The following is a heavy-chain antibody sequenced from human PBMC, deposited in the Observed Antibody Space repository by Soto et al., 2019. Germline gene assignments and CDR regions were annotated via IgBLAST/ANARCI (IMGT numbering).Heavy chain of an antibody. CDR1: GYTFSSYH. Sequence: QIQLVQSGAEVKKPGASVKVSCEASGYTFSSYHITGVRQAPGQGLEWMGWISAYNGNTNYAQNLQGRVTMTTDPSTSTAYMELRSLRSDDTAVYYCARDLPPVDYWGQGTLVTVSS. CDR2: ISAYNGNT. J-gene: IGHJ4*02. CDR3: ARDLPPVDY. V-gene: IGHV1-18*01.